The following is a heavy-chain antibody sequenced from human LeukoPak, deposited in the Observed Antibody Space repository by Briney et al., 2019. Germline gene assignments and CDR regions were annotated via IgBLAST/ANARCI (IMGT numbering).Heavy chain of an antibody. CDR2: ISTYNGNT. D-gene: IGHD3-22*01. CDR1: GYTFTGYY. Sequence: ASVKVSCKASGYTFTGYYMRWVRQAPGQGLEWMGWISTYNGNTNYAQKFQARVTMTTDTSTSTAYMELRSLRSDDTAVYFCARDETYYDSSGQGYWGQGTLVTVSS. CDR3: ARDETYYDSSGQGY. J-gene: IGHJ4*02. V-gene: IGHV1-18*04.